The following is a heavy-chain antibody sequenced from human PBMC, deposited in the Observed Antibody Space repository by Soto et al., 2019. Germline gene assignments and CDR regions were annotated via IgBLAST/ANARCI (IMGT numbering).Heavy chain of an antibody. V-gene: IGHV3-15*01. D-gene: IGHD3-22*01. CDR3: TTGDSSGYYAFDI. CDR2: IKSKTDGGTT. Sequence: GGSLRLSCAASGFTFSNAWMSWVRQAPGKGLEWVGRIKSKTDGGTTDYAAPVKGRFTISRDDSKNTLYLQMNSLKTEDTAVYYCTTGDSSGYYAFDIWGQGTMVTVSS. J-gene: IGHJ3*02. CDR1: GFTFSNAW.